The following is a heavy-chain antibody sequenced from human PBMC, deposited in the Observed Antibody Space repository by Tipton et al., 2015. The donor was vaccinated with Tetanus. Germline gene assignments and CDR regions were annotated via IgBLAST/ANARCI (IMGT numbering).Heavy chain of an antibody. D-gene: IGHD3-22*01. CDR1: GGSISSGGYY. CDR3: ARSLTYYYDSSGYYGDAFDI. J-gene: IGHJ3*02. V-gene: IGHV4-31*03. Sequence: LRLSCTVSGGSISSGGYYWSWIRQHPGKGLEWIGYIYYSGSTYYNPSLKSRVTISVDTSKNQFSLKLSSVTAADTAVYYCARSLTYYYDSSGYYGDAFDIWGQGTMVTVSS. CDR2: IYYSGST.